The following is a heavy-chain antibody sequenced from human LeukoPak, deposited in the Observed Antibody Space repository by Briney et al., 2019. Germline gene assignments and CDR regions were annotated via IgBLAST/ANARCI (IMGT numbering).Heavy chain of an antibody. CDR3: AKKKTPPFQNTYYYDSSGYYAFDI. V-gene: IGHV1-69*01. J-gene: IGHJ3*02. D-gene: IGHD3-22*01. CDR2: IIPIFGTA. Sequence: ASVKVSCKASGGTFSSYAISWVRQAPGQGLEWMGGIIPIFGTANYAQKFQGRVTITADESTSTAYMVLSSLRSEDTAVYYCAKKKTPPFQNTYYYDSSGYYAFDIWGQGTMVTVSS. CDR1: GGTFSSYA.